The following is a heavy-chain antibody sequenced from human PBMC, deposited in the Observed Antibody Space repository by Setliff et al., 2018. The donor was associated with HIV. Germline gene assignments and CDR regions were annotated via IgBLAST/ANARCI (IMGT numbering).Heavy chain of an antibody. D-gene: IGHD2-2*01. CDR2: INGYKGNT. V-gene: IGHV1-18*01. CDR3: SKGHLVVIPAAISKYYYYMDV. CDR1: GYTFTHFS. J-gene: IGHJ6*03. Sequence: ASVKVSCKTSGYTFTHFSNSWLRQAPGQGLEWMGWINGYKGNTNYAQNFQGRVTMTTDTTSSTAYMELRILRSDDTAMYYCSKGHLVVIPAAISKYYYYMDVWGKGTSVTVSS.